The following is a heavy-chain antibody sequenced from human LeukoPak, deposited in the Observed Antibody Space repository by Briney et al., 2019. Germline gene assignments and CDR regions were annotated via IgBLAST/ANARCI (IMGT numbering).Heavy chain of an antibody. J-gene: IGHJ3*02. CDR3: ARGLSGTLGTPDAFDI. V-gene: IGHV1-18*01. CDR2: ISAYDGNT. D-gene: IGHD1-26*01. Sequence: ASVKVSCKTSGYTFISYGFSWVRQAPGQGPEWMGWISAYDGNTNSAQKFQGRVIMTTDTSASTAYMEVRSLRPDDTAVYYCARGLSGTLGTPDAFDIWGQGTMVTVSS. CDR1: GYTFISYG.